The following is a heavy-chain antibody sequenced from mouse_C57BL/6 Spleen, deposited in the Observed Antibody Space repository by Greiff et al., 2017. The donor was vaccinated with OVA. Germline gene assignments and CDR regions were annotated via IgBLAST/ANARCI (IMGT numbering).Heavy chain of an antibody. D-gene: IGHD2-2*01. Sequence: EVKLMESGAELVRPGASVKLSCTASGFNIKDDYMHWVKQRPEQGLEWIGWIDPENGDTEYASKFQGKATITADTSSNTAYLQLSSLTSEDTAVYYCTPGYGGAWFAYWGQGTLVTVSA. CDR1: GFNIKDDY. CDR2: IDPENGDT. CDR3: TPGYGGAWFAY. J-gene: IGHJ3*01. V-gene: IGHV14-4*01.